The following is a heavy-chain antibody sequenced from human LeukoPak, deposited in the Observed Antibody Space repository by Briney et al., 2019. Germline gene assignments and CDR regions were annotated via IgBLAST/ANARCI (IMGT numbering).Heavy chain of an antibody. J-gene: IGHJ2*01. D-gene: IGHD1-26*01. CDR3: ARGWEQANWYFDL. CDR1: AFTFSDYY. V-gene: IGHV3-11*04. CDR2: ISSSGSAT. Sequence: GGSLRLSCAASAFTFSDYYMSWIRQAPGKGLEWVSYISSSGSATYYADSVKGRFTISRDNAKNSLYLQMNSLRAEDTAVYYCARGWEQANWYFDLWGRGTPVTVSS.